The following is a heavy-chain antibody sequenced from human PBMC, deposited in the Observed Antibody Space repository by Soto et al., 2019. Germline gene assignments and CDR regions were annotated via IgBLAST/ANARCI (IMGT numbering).Heavy chain of an antibody. V-gene: IGHV3-23*01. D-gene: IGHD3-22*01. CDR2: IGGSGRTT. J-gene: IGHJ4*02. Sequence: VGSLRLSCAASGFTFSSYSMSWVRQAPGKGLEWVSAIGGSGRTTYYADSVRGRFTISRDNSKNTLFLQMNSLRADDTAVYYCAKAGDGISTKVVVSILDYWGQGALVTVSS. CDR3: AKAGDGISTKVVVSILDY. CDR1: GFTFSSYS.